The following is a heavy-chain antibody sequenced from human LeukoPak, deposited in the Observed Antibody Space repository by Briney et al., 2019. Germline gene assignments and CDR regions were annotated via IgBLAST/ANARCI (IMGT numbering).Heavy chain of an antibody. CDR2: IFGSGGSA. Sequence: GGSLRLSCEASEFTFGSYAMYWVRQAPGKGLEWTARIFGSGGSAHYADSAKGRFTISRDNSKNTVYLQINSLRAEDTAVYYCGKTTTGYSSGQKPAWPVDYWGQGTLVTVSS. D-gene: IGHD6-19*01. V-gene: IGHV3-23*01. CDR3: GKTTTGYSSGQKPAWPVDY. J-gene: IGHJ4*02. CDR1: EFTFGSYA.